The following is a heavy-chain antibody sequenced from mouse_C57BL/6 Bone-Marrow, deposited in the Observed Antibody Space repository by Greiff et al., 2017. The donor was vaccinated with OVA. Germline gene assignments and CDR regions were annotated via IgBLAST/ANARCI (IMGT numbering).Heavy chain of an antibody. CDR2: IHPNSGST. J-gene: IGHJ4*01. CDR3: ARGALFITTVVANAMDY. V-gene: IGHV1-64*01. D-gene: IGHD1-1*01. Sequence: QVQLQQPGAELVKPGASVKLSCKASGYTFTSYWMHWVKQRPGQGLEWIGMIHPNSGSTNYNEKFKSKATLTVDKSSSTAYMQLSSLTSEDSAVYYCARGALFITTVVANAMDYWGQGTSVTVSS. CDR1: GYTFTSYW.